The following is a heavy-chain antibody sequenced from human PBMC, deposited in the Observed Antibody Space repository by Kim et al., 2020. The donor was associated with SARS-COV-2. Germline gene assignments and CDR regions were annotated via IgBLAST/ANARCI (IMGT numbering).Heavy chain of an antibody. D-gene: IGHD6-19*01. CDR1: GYTFTSYG. CDR2: ISAYNGNT. V-gene: IGHV1-18*04. Sequence: ASVKVSCKASGYTFTSYGISWVRQAPGQGLEWMGWISAYNGNTNYAQKLQGRVTMTTDTSTSTAYMELRSLRSDDTAVYYCARGERIAVAGTDAFDIWGQGTMVTVSS. CDR3: ARGERIAVAGTDAFDI. J-gene: IGHJ3*02.